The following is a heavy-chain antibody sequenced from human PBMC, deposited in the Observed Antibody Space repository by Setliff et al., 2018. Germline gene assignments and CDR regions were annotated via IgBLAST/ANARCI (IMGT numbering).Heavy chain of an antibody. Sequence: PSETLSLTCTVSGGSVSPYFWSWIRQPPGKGLQWIGYIYHNGNTNFNPSLKSRVTMSVATFENHFSLKLNSLTAADTAVYYCARLSWNGLRYFGLDVWGQGTTVTVSS. V-gene: IGHV4-59*02. D-gene: IGHD3-3*01. CDR3: ARLSWNGLRYFGLDV. J-gene: IGHJ6*02. CDR2: IYHNGNT. CDR1: GGSVSPYF.